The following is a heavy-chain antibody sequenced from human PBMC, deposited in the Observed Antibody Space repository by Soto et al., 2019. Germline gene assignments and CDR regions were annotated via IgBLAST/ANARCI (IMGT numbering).Heavy chain of an antibody. D-gene: IGHD3-16*01. J-gene: IGHJ3*02. CDR3: AKVGGGSLRGAFDI. CDR2: ISWNSGSI. V-gene: IGHV3-9*01. CDR1: GFTFDDYA. Sequence: EVQLVESGGGLVQPGRSLRLSCAASGFTFDDYAMHWVRQAPGKGLEWVSGISWNSGSIGYADSVKGRFTISRDNAKNSLYLQMNSLRAEDTALYYCAKVGGGSLRGAFDIWGQGTMVTVSS.